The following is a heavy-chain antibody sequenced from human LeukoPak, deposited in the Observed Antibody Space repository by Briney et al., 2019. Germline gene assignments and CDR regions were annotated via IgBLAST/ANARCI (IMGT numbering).Heavy chain of an antibody. J-gene: IGHJ6*03. V-gene: IGHV3-23*01. Sequence: GGSLRLSCAASGFTFSRYGMSWVRQSPGKGLEWVSAISGTGGRTYYADSVKGRFTISRDNSNNTLYLQMNSLRAEDTAVYNCAKGDFYGSGRDYYYYMEVWGKGTTVSISS. CDR3: AKGDFYGSGRDYYYYMEV. D-gene: IGHD3-10*01. CDR2: ISGTGGRT. CDR1: GFTFSRYG.